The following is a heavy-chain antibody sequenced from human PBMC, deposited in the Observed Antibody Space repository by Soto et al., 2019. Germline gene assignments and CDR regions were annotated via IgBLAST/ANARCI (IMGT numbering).Heavy chain of an antibody. CDR3: AKLSCTSSTCYFPGWFDP. CDR1: GDSISGGASF. J-gene: IGHJ5*02. CDR2: VYYSGSS. V-gene: IGHV4-31*03. Sequence: SETLSLTGPVSGDSISGGASFWSWIRQPPGKGLEWIANVYYSGSSYYNPSLKSRLTISVDTTKNQFSLQLKSMTAADTAVYYCAKLSCTSSTCYFPGWFDPWGQGTLVTVSS. D-gene: IGHD2-2*01.